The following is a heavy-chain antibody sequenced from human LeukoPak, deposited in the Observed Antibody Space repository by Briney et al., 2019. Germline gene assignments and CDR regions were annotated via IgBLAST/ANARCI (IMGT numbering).Heavy chain of an antibody. V-gene: IGHV3-30*02. CDR3: AKDSWEVGATSEIDY. Sequence: PGGSLRLSCAASGFTFSSYGMHWVRQAPGKGLEWVAFILYYRSNKYFPASLKGRFTISRDNSKNTLYLQMNSLRAEDTAVYYCAKDSWEVGATSEIDYWGQGTLVTVSS. J-gene: IGHJ4*02. CDR1: GFTFSSYG. D-gene: IGHD1-26*01. CDR2: ILYYRSNK.